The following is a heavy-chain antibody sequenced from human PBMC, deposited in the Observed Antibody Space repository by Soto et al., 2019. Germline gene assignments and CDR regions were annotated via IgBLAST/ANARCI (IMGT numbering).Heavy chain of an antibody. D-gene: IGHD6-19*01. CDR3: TTESSGWYRFYFQH. CDR2: IKSKTDGGTT. CDR1: GFTFSNAW. Sequence: GGSLRLSCAASGFTFSNAWMSWVRQAPGKGLEWVGRIKSKTDGGTTDYAAPVKGRFTISRDDSKNTLYLQMNSLKTEDTAVYYCTTESSGWYRFYFQHWGQGTLVTVSS. V-gene: IGHV3-15*01. J-gene: IGHJ1*01.